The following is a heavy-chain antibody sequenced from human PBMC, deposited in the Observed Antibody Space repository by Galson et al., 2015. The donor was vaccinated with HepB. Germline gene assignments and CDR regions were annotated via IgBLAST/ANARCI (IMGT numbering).Heavy chain of an antibody. Sequence: SVKVSCKVSGYTLTELSMHWVRQAPGKGLEWMGGFDPEDGETIYAQKFQGRVTMTEDTSTDTAYMELSSLRSEDTAVYYCATQGVVPAATQFDYWGQGTLVTVSS. CDR1: GYTLTELS. V-gene: IGHV1-24*01. CDR3: ATQGVVPAATQFDY. CDR2: FDPEDGET. D-gene: IGHD2-2*01. J-gene: IGHJ4*02.